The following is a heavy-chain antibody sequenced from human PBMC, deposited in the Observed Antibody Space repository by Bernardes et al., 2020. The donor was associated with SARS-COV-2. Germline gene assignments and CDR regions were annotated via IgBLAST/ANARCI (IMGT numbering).Heavy chain of an antibody. CDR3: ARGLQGMDV. Sequence: SETLSLTCAVFGESFSGYYWSWIRQPPGKGLEWIGEINHSGSTNYNPSLKSRVTISVDTSKNQFSLKLSSVTAADTAVYYCARGLQGMDVWGQGTTVTVFS. J-gene: IGHJ6*02. CDR2: INHSGST. V-gene: IGHV4-34*01. D-gene: IGHD4-4*01. CDR1: GESFSGYY.